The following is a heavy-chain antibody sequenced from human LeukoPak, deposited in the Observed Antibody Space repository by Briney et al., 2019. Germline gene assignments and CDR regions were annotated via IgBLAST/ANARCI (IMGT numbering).Heavy chain of an antibody. CDR3: ARHGALCTGGSCTRFDP. V-gene: IGHV4-39*01. CDR2: IYYSGST. CDR1: GDSIDSSTYY. Sequence: SETLSLTCTVSGDSIDSSTYYWGWIRQPPGKGLEWIGTIYYSGSTYYNSSLKSRVTISVDTSKNHFSLKVSSVTATDTAMYYCARHGALCTGGSCTRFDPWGQGTLVTVSS. J-gene: IGHJ5*02. D-gene: IGHD2-15*01.